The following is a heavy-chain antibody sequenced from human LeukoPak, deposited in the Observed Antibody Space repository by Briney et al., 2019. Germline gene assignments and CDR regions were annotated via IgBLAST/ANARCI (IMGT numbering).Heavy chain of an antibody. CDR2: INHSGST. CDR1: GGSFSGYH. J-gene: IGHJ5*02. CDR3: ASTELLWFGESYNWFDP. V-gene: IGHV4-34*01. Sequence: SETLSLTCAVYGGSFSGYHWSWIRQPPGKGLEWIGEINHSGSTNYNPSLKSRVTISVDTSKNQFSLKLSSVTAADTAVYYCASTELLWFGESYNWFDPWGQGTLVTVSS. D-gene: IGHD3-10*01.